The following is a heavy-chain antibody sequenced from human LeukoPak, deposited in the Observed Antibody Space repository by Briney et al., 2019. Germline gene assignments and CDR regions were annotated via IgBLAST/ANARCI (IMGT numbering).Heavy chain of an antibody. CDR2: IYYSGST. V-gene: IGHV4-61*08. D-gene: IGHD5-24*01. CDR3: ARAARRDGYTHYFDY. J-gene: IGHJ4*02. Sequence: PSETLSLTCTVSGGSISSGGYYWSWIRQHPGKGLEWIGYIYYSGSTNFNPSLKSRITISVDTPKNQFSLKLSSVSAADTAVYYCARAARRDGYTHYFDYWGQGTPVTVSS. CDR1: GGSISSGGYY.